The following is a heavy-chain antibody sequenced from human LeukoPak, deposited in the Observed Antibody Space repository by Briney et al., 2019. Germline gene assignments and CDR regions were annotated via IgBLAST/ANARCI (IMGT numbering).Heavy chain of an antibody. Sequence: ASVKVSCKASGYTFTGYYMHWVRQAPGQGLEWMGWINPNSGGTNYAQKFQGRVTMTRNTSINTAYMELSRLRSDDTAVYYCARRGYCSSTSCFGYYYYYMDVWGKGTTVTISS. V-gene: IGHV1-2*02. J-gene: IGHJ6*03. CDR3: ARRGYCSSTSCFGYYYYYMDV. D-gene: IGHD2-2*01. CDR1: GYTFTGYY. CDR2: INPNSGGT.